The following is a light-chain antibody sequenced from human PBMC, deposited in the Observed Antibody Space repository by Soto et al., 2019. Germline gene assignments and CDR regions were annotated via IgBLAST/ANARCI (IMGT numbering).Light chain of an antibody. Sequence: EIQLTQSPSSVSASLWDRVTISCRASQSISGCLAWYQQKPGQAPRLLIYDVSSLASGVPSRFSGSGSGTDFTLAISSLQPEDFATYYCQQYSSYPWTFGQGTKVDIK. CDR2: DVS. CDR1: QSISGC. J-gene: IGKJ1*01. CDR3: QQYSSYPWT. V-gene: IGKV1-5*01.